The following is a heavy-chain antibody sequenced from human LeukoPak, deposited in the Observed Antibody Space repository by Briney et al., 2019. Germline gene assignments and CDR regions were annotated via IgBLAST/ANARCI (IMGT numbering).Heavy chain of an antibody. Sequence: GGSLRLSCAASGFTFDDYAMHWVRQAPGKGLEWVSGISWNGGHTIGYADSVKGRFTISRDNAKNSLYLQMNSLRAEDTALYYCAKDLAIESSWDSGSYFDYWGQGTLVTVSS. CDR3: AKDLAIESSWDSGSYFDY. J-gene: IGHJ4*02. CDR1: GFTFDDYA. V-gene: IGHV3-9*01. D-gene: IGHD3-10*01. CDR2: ISWNGGHTI.